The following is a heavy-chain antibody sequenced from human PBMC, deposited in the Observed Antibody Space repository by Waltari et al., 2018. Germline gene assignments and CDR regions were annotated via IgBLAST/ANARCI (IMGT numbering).Heavy chain of an antibody. D-gene: IGHD5-18*01. Sequence: EVQLVESGGGLVQPGGSLRLSCAASGFTFSSYWMHWVRQAPGKGLVWVSRINSDGSSTSSADSVKGRFTSSRDKAKNTRYLQMNSLRAEDTAVYYCAKDGYSYGYSDYWGQGTLVTVAS. CDR1: GFTFSSYW. CDR2: INSDGSST. CDR3: AKDGYSYGYSDY. J-gene: IGHJ4*02. V-gene: IGHV3-74*01.